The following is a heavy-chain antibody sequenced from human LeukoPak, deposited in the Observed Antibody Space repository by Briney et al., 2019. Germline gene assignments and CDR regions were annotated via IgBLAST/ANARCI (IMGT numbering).Heavy chain of an antibody. J-gene: IGHJ4*02. V-gene: IGHV4-34*01. CDR3: ARYRFEGVSY. CDR2: INHSGST. CDR1: GGSFSGYY. D-gene: IGHD3-16*01. Sequence: PSETLSLTCAVYGGSFSGYYWSWIRQPPGEGLEWIGEINHSGSTNYNPSLKSRVTISVDTSKNQFSLKLSSVTAADTAVYYCARYRFEGVSYWGQGTLVTVSS.